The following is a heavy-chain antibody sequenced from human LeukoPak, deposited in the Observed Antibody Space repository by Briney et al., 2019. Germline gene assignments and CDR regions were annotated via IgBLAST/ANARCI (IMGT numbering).Heavy chain of an antibody. D-gene: IGHD3-10*01. CDR3: ARDQLGGNVHEYYYYYIDV. CDR1: GFTFSSYA. CDR2: IRSKIYGGAA. Sequence: GGSLRLSCAASGFTFSSYAMSWVRQAPGKGLEWVSFIRSKIYGGAAEYAASVTGRFTISRDDSKSIVYLQMNSLDTEDTSVYYCARDQLGGNVHEYYYYYIDVWGKGTTVTVSS. V-gene: IGHV3-49*04. J-gene: IGHJ6*03.